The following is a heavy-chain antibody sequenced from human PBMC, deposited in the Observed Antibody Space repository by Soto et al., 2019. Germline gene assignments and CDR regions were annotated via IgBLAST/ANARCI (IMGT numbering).Heavy chain of an antibody. CDR3: AREGTTTVTYFDY. CDR2: IYYSGST. D-gene: IGHD4-4*01. J-gene: IGHJ4*02. Sequence: SETLSLTCAVSGGSISSGGYSWSWIRQPPGKGLEWIGYIYYSGSTYYNPSLKSRVTISVDTSKNQFSLKLSSVTAADTAVYYCAREGTTTVTYFDYWGQGTLVTVSS. V-gene: IGHV4-30-2*05. CDR1: GGSISSGGYS.